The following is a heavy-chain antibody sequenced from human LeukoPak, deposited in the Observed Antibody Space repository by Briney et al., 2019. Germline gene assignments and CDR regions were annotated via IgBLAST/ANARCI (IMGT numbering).Heavy chain of an antibody. CDR2: ISSSGSTI. D-gene: IGHD6-6*01. J-gene: IGHJ4*02. V-gene: IGHV3-48*04. CDR3: AARYSSSSVGY. Sequence: GGSLRLSCAASGFTFSTYWMHWVRQAPGKGLEWVSYISSSGSTIYYADSVKGRFAISRDNAKNSLYLQMNSLRAEDTAVYYCAARYSSSSVGYWGQGTLVTVSS. CDR1: GFTFSTYW.